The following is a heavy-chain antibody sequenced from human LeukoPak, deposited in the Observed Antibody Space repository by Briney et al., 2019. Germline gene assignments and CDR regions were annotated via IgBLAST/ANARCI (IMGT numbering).Heavy chain of an antibody. CDR2: IYYSGST. D-gene: IGHD6-13*01. Sequence: SETLSLTCTVSGGSISSSSYYWGWIRQPPGKGLEWIGSIYYSGSTYYNPSLKSRVTISVDTSKNQFSLKLSSVTAADTAVYYCARPQSSWYSYWFDPWGQGTLVTVSS. CDR1: GGSISSSSYY. J-gene: IGHJ5*02. V-gene: IGHV4-39*01. CDR3: ARPQSSWYSYWFDP.